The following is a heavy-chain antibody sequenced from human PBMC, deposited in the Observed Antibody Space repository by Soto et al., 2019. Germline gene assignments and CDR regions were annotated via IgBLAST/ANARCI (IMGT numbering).Heavy chain of an antibody. Sequence: GGSLRLSCAASGFTFSSYAMSWVRQAPGKGLEWVSAISGSGGSTYYADSVKGRFTISRDNSKNTLYLQMNSLRAEDTAVYYCAKWSYYDSSGYYYVVTWYFDYWGQGTLVTVSS. CDR1: GFTFSSYA. J-gene: IGHJ4*02. CDR3: AKWSYYDSSGYYYVVTWYFDY. V-gene: IGHV3-23*01. D-gene: IGHD3-22*01. CDR2: ISGSGGST.